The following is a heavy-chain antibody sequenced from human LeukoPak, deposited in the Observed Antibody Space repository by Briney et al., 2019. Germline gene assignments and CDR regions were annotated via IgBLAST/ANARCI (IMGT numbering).Heavy chain of an antibody. CDR1: GFIFAASA. V-gene: IGHV1-58*01. Sequence: SVKVSCKTSGFIFAASAVQWVRQARGQRLQWIGWILAGSVNTNYAQEFLDRVTITRDLSTTTAYMDLSRLTSDDTAVYYCSAGSLDRTPGDYWGQGTLVTVSS. CDR3: SAGSLDRTPGDY. D-gene: IGHD4-23*01. CDR2: ILAGSVNT. J-gene: IGHJ4*02.